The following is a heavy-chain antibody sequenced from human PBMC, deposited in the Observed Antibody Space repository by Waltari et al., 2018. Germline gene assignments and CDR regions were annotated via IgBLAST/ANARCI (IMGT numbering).Heavy chain of an antibody. CDR3: ARDGYYDSRVPDY. CDR1: GFTFSSYE. J-gene: IGHJ4*02. CDR2: ISSSGSTI. V-gene: IGHV3-48*03. D-gene: IGHD3-22*01. Sequence: EVQLVESGGGLVQPGGSLRLSCAASGFTFSSYEMNWVRQAPGKGLEWVSYISSSGSTIYYADSVKGRFTISRDNAKNSLYLQMNSLRAEDTAVYYCARDGYYDSRVPDYWGQGTLVTVSS.